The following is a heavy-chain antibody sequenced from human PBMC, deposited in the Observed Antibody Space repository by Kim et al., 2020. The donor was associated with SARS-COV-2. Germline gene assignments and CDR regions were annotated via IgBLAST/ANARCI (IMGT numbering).Heavy chain of an antibody. Sequence: SETLSLTCTVSGGSISSYYWSWIRQPPGKGLEWIGYIYYSGSTNYNPSLKSRVTISVDTSKNQFSLKLSSVTAADTAVYYCARHEEVGATPFFDYWGQGTLVTVSS. CDR1: GGSISSYY. J-gene: IGHJ4*02. D-gene: IGHD1-26*01. V-gene: IGHV4-59*08. CDR3: ARHEEVGATPFFDY. CDR2: IYYSGST.